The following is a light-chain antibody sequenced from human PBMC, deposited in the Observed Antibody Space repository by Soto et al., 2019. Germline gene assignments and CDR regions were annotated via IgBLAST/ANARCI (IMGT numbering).Light chain of an antibody. V-gene: IGLV1-47*01. CDR1: SSNIESNY. CDR2: RNS. J-gene: IGLJ1*01. Sequence: QSVLTQPPSASGTPGQRVTICCSGSSSNIESNYVYWCQQFPGTAPKLLIYRNSQRPSGVPDRFSGSKSGTSASLAISGLGSEDEADYYFAAWDDSRGGVFGTGTKLTVL. CDR3: AAWDDSRGGV.